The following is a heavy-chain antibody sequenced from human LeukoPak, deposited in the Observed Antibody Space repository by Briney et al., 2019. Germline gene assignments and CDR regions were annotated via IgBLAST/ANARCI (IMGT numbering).Heavy chain of an antibody. V-gene: IGHV1-18*01. J-gene: IGHJ4*02. CDR2: ISAYNGNT. CDR1: GYIFTKYD. D-gene: IGHD7-27*01. CDR3: ARDRDWGSLGNFDY. Sequence: ATVKVSCKTSGYIFTKYDISWVRQAPGQGLEWMGWISAYNGNTNYAQKLQGRVTMTTDTSTSTAYMELRSLRSDDTAVYYCARDRDWGSLGNFDYWGQGTLVTVSS.